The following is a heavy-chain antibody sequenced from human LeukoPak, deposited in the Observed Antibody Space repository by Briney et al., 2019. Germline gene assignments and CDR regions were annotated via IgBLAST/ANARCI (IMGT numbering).Heavy chain of an antibody. D-gene: IGHD5-24*01. Sequence: GGSLRLSCAASGFTFDDYAMHWVRQVPGKGLEWVPGISWNSGSIGYADSVKGRFAISRDNAENSLYLQMNSLRADDMALYYCAKGDGYTLRGAFDYWGQGTLVTVSS. CDR2: ISWNSGSI. J-gene: IGHJ4*02. CDR3: AKGDGYTLRGAFDY. V-gene: IGHV3-9*03. CDR1: GFTFDDYA.